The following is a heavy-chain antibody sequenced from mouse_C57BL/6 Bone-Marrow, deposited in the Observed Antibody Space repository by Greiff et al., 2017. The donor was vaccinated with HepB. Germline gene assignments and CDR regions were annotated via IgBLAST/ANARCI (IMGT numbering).Heavy chain of an antibody. Sequence: VQLQQPGAELVMPGASVKLSCKASGYTFTSYWMHWVKQRPGQGLEWIGEIDPSDSYTNYNQKFKGKSTLTVDKSSSPAYMQLSSLTSEDSAVYYCARSPPYYYGSSPDYWGQGTTLTVSS. D-gene: IGHD1-1*01. CDR3: ARSPPYYYGSSPDY. CDR2: IDPSDSYT. V-gene: IGHV1-69*01. J-gene: IGHJ2*01. CDR1: GYTFTSYW.